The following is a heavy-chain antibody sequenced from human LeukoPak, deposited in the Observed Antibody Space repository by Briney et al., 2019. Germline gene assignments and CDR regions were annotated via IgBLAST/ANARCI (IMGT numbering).Heavy chain of an antibody. CDR3: AKFHLEYSGPTPEYYFDY. CDR1: GFTFSSYA. J-gene: IGHJ4*02. D-gene: IGHD6-6*01. V-gene: IGHV3-23*01. Sequence: QPGGSLRLSCAASGFTFSSYAMSWVRQAPGKGLEWVSAISGSGGSTYYADSVRGRFTIPRDNSKNTLYLQMNSLRAEDTAVYYCAKFHLEYSGPTPEYYFDYWGQGTLVTVSS. CDR2: ISGSGGST.